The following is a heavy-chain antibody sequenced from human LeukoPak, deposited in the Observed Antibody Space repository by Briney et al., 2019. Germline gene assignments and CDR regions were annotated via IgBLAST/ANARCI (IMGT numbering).Heavy chain of an antibody. V-gene: IGHV4-59*08. CDR2: IYYSGST. CDR3: ARRMAVAGSNWFDP. Sequence: SETLSLTCTVSGGSISSYYWSWIRQPPGKGLEWIGYIYYSGSTNYNPSLKSRVTISVGTSKNQFSLKLSSVTAADTAVYYCARRMAVAGSNWFDPWGQGTLVTVSS. J-gene: IGHJ5*02. D-gene: IGHD6-19*01. CDR1: GGSISSYY.